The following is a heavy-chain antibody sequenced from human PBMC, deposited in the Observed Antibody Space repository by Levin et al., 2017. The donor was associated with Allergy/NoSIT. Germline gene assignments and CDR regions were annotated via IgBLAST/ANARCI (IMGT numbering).Heavy chain of an antibody. Sequence: PGGSLRLSCAASGFAFPTYDMQWVRQSTGKGLEWVSVIGTAGDTYYSGSVRGRFTISRDNAKNSLYLQMNSLRVGDTAVYYCVRGRAGTTIMDVWGQGTTVTVSS. CDR1: GFAFPTYD. D-gene: IGHD1-7*01. J-gene: IGHJ6*02. CDR2: IGTAGDT. V-gene: IGHV3-13*01. CDR3: VRGRAGTTIMDV.